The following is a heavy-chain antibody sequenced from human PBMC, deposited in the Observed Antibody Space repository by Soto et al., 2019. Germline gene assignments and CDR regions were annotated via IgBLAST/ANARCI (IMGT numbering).Heavy chain of an antibody. CDR2: ISWNSGSI. CDR1: GFTFDDYA. V-gene: IGHV3-9*01. D-gene: IGHD6-19*01. Sequence: EVQLVESGGGLVQPGRSLRLSCAASGFTFDDYAMHWVRQAPGKGLEWVSGISWNSGSIGYADSVKGRFTISRDNAKNSLYLQMNSLRAEDTALYYCAKDVGAVVGTSSDYWGQGTLVTVSS. CDR3: AKDVGAVVGTSSDY. J-gene: IGHJ4*02.